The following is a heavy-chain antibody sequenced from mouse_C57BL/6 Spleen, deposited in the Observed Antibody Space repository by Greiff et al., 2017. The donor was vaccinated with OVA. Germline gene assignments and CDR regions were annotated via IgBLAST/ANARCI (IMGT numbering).Heavy chain of an antibody. CDR2: INPGSGGT. Sequence: QVQLQQSGAELVRPGTSVKVSCKASEYAFTNYLIEWVKQRPGQGLEWIGVINPGSGGTNYNEKFKGKATLTADKSSSTAYMQLSSLTSEDSAVYFCARLGTRKFDYWGQGTTLTVAS. CDR1: EYAFTNYL. CDR3: ARLGTRKFDY. J-gene: IGHJ2*01. D-gene: IGHD3-3*01. V-gene: IGHV1-54*01.